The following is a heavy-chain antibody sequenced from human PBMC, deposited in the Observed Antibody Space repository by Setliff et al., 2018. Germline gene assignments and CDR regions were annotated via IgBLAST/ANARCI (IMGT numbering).Heavy chain of an antibody. CDR3: ARTCSGSGCYAGLES. J-gene: IGHJ4*02. V-gene: IGHV3-30*03. CDR2: ILDDGVDK. Sequence: PGGSLRLSCAASGFTFSTYRMHWVRQAPGKGLEWVADILDDGVDKYHADSVKGRFTISRDNSKNTLYLQMTSLRPEDTALYYCARTCSGSGCYAGLESWGQGTLVTVSS. CDR1: GFTFSTYR. D-gene: IGHD2-15*01.